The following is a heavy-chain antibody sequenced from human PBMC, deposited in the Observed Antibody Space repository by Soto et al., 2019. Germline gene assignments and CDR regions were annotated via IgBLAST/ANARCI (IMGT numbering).Heavy chain of an antibody. CDR2: ISYDGSNK. CDR3: AKRTRGYSYGYLDY. V-gene: IGHV3-30*18. CDR1: GFTFSSYG. J-gene: IGHJ4*02. D-gene: IGHD5-18*01. Sequence: GGSLRLSCAASGFTFSSYGMHWVRQAPGKGLEWVAVISYDGSNKYYADSVKGRFTISRDNSKNTLYLQMNSLRAEDTAVYYCAKRTRGYSYGYLDYWGQGTLVTVSS.